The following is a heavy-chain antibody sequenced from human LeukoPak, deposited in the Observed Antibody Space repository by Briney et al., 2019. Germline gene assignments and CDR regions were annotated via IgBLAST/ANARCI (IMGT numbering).Heavy chain of an antibody. D-gene: IGHD5-24*01. J-gene: IGHJ4*02. CDR3: ATDLKMTTSVPFDY. Sequence: AAVKVSCKVSGYTLTELSMHWVRQAPGKGRVWMGGFDPEDGETIYAQKFQGRVTMTEDTSTDTAYMDLSSLRSEDTAVYYCATDLKMTTSVPFDYWGQGTLVTVSS. CDR2: FDPEDGET. V-gene: IGHV1-24*01. CDR1: GYTLTELS.